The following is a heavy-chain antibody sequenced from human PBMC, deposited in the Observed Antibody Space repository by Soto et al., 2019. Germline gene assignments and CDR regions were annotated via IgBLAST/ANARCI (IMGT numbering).Heavy chain of an antibody. V-gene: IGHV4-39*01. J-gene: IGHJ5*02. CDR2: IYYSGST. D-gene: IGHD6-19*01. Sequence: SETLSLTCSVSGGSINSSSYFWGWVRQPPGKGLEWIGSIYYSGSTYYNPSLRSRVTISIDTSKNQFSLKLSSVTAADTAVFYCARHYSSGSRNWFDPWGQGTLVTVSS. CDR3: ARHYSSGSRNWFDP. CDR1: GGSINSSSYF.